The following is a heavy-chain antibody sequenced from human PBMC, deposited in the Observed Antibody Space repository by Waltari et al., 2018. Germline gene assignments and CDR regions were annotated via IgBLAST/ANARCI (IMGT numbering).Heavy chain of an antibody. Sequence: QVQLVQSGAEVKKPGSSVKVSCKASGGTFSSYAISWVRQAPGQGLEWMGVIIPILGIANYAQKFQGRVTITADKSTSTAYMELSSLRSEDTAVYYCARALEYSSSQNWFDPWGQGTLVTVSS. J-gene: IGHJ5*02. CDR1: GGTFSSYA. D-gene: IGHD6-6*01. CDR2: IIPILGIA. CDR3: ARALEYSSSQNWFDP. V-gene: IGHV1-69*10.